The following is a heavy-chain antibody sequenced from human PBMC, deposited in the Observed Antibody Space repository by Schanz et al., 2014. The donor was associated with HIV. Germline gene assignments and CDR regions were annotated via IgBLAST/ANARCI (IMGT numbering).Heavy chain of an antibody. V-gene: IGHV3-30*15. D-gene: IGHD5-12*01. CDR3: ARDGRSIGGYSGILDN. CDR2: ISVDGSNE. Sequence: VAVISVDGSNEHYAESLKGRFTISRDNSKNMLHLEMSSLRVEDSAVYYCARDGRSIGGYSGILDNWGQGTLVTVSS. J-gene: IGHJ4*02.